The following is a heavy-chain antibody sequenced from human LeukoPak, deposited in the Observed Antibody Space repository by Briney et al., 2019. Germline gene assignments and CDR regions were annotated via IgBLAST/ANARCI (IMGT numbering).Heavy chain of an antibody. CDR2: IKQDGSEK. D-gene: IGHD3-3*01. CDR3: ASFTFWSGYYED. Sequence: GGSLRLSCAASGFTFSSYWTSWVRQAPGKGLEWVANIKQDGSEKYYVDSVKGRFTISRDNAKNSLYLQMNSLRAEDTAVYYCASFTFWSGYYEDWGQGTLVTVSS. J-gene: IGHJ4*02. V-gene: IGHV3-7*01. CDR1: GFTFSSYW.